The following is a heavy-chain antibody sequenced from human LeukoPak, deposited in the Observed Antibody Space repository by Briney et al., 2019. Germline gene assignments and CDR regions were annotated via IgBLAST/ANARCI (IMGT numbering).Heavy chain of an antibody. Sequence: SSETLSLTCAVYGGSFSGYYRSWIRQPPGKGLEWIGEINPSGSPNYNPSLKSRVTISVDTSKNQFSLKLSSMTAADTAVYYCARVEAMAGRPWVPFDYWGQGTLVTVSS. V-gene: IGHV4-34*01. CDR3: ARVEAMAGRPWVPFDY. CDR1: GGSFSGYY. CDR2: INPSGSP. J-gene: IGHJ4*02. D-gene: IGHD6-6*01.